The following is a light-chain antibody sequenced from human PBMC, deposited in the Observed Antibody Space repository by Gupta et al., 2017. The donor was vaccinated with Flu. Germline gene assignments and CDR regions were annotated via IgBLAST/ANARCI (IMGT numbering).Light chain of an antibody. Sequence: DIQMTHSPSSLSASVGDRVTITCQASQDISNYLNWYQQKPGKPPKLLIYDASNLEAGVPSRFSGSGSGTDFTFTISSLQPEDIATYYCQQYDTLPRYTFGQGTKLEIK. V-gene: IGKV1-33*01. CDR1: QDISNY. CDR2: DAS. CDR3: QQYDTLPRYT. J-gene: IGKJ2*01.